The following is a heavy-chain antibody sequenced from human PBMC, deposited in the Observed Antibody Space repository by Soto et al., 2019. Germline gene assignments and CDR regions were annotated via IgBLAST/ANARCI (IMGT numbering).Heavy chain of an antibody. J-gene: IGHJ4*02. V-gene: IGHV3-33*01. CDR2: IWYDGSNK. D-gene: IGHD1-1*01. Sequence: QVQLVESGGGVVQPGRSLRLSCAASGFTFSSYGMHWVRQAPGKGLEWVAVIWYDGSNKYYADSVKGRFTISRDNSKNTLYLQMNSLRAEDTAVYYCARVSGRGDYFDYWGQGTLVTVSS. CDR1: GFTFSSYG. CDR3: ARVSGRGDYFDY.